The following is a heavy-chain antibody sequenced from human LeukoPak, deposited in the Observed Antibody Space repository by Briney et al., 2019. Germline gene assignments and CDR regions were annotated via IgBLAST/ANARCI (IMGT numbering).Heavy chain of an antibody. Sequence: ETLSLTCTVSGGSISSSSYYWGWIRQPPGKGLEWVSSVSTSSNYRYYADSVKGRFTISRDNSKNTLYLQMNSLRAEDTAVYYCAKSSPVGSYYYYYMDVWGKGTTVTISS. CDR2: VSTSSNYR. V-gene: IGHV3-21*01. CDR3: AKSSPVGSYYYYYMDV. J-gene: IGHJ6*03. D-gene: IGHD3-16*01. CDR1: GGSISSSS.